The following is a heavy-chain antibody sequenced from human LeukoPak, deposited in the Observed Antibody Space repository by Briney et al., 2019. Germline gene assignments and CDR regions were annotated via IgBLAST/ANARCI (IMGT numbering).Heavy chain of an antibody. CDR1: GGSISSGGYY. J-gene: IGHJ4*02. D-gene: IGHD3-22*01. CDR3: ARDPVKYYYDSSAV. V-gene: IGHV4-31*03. CDR2: IYYSGST. Sequence: SQTLSLTCTVSGGSISSGGYYWSWIRQHPGKGLEWIGYIYYSGSTYYNPSLKSRVTISVDTSRNQFSLKLSSVTAADTAVYYCARDPVKYYYDSSAVWGQGTLVTVSS.